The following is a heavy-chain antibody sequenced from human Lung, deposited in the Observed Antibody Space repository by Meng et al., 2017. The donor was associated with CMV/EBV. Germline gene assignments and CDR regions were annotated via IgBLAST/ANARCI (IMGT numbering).Heavy chain of an antibody. V-gene: IGHV3-23*01. J-gene: IGHJ5*02. Sequence: GESLKISCAASGFTFSSFAMSWVRQAPGRGLEWVSGVSSSGGTTSYADTVKGRFIISRDNYRNTVYLQMNSLRGGDTAIYYCAKPPAYYSSWGQGALVTVSS. CDR2: VSSSGGTT. D-gene: IGHD3-16*01. CDR1: GFTFSSFA. CDR3: AKPPAYYSS.